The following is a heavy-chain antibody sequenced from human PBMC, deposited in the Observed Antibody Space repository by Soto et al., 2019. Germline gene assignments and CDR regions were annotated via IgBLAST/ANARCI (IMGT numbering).Heavy chain of an antibody. V-gene: IGHV1-46*01. J-gene: IGHJ6*02. CDR1: GYTFTNYY. CDR3: AKSTAYYYYDMDV. CDR2: INPSGGST. Sequence: ASVKVSCKVSGYTFTNYYMHWVRQAPGQKNEWMGIINPSGGSTSYAQKYQGRVTMTRDTSTSTVYMELSSLRSVYMSVYYCAKSTAYYYYDMDVWGQGTTVTVSS.